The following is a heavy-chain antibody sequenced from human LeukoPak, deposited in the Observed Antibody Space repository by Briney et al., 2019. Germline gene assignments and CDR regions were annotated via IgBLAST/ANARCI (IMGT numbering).Heavy chain of an antibody. Sequence: GASVKVSCKASGYSFTGYYIHWVRQAPGQGLEWMGWINPNSGGTKYAQNFQGRVTLTRDTSITTAYMEVNRLTSDDTAVYYCARDRSINIGDVKSNWFDPWGQGTLVTVSS. J-gene: IGHJ5*02. CDR3: ARDRSINIGDVKSNWFDP. CDR1: GYSFTGYY. V-gene: IGHV1-2*02. D-gene: IGHD2-21*01. CDR2: INPNSGGT.